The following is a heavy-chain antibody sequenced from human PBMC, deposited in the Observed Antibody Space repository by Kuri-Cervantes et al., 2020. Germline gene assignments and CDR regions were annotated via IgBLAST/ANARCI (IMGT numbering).Heavy chain of an antibody. CDR3: ARDSGNHYYMDV. CDR1: GFTFRSFW. J-gene: IGHJ6*03. V-gene: IGHV3-74*01. D-gene: IGHD1-26*01. CDR2: INSDGSST. Sequence: GESLKISCAASGFTFRSFWMHWVRQAPGKGLVWVSRINSDGSSTTYADSVKGRFTISRDNAKNTLYLQMNSLRAEDTAVYYCARDSGNHYYMDVWGKGTTVTVSS.